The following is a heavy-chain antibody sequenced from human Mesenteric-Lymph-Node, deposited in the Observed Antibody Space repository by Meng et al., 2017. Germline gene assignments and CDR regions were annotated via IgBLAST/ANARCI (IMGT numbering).Heavy chain of an antibody. V-gene: IGHV3-15*01. J-gene: IGHJ4*02. D-gene: IGHD2-21*02. CDR2: IKSKTDGGTT. CDR3: VRGCYGGDCSTILDF. CDR1: GFTFSNAW. Sequence: GGSLRLSCAASGFTFSNAWMSWVRQAPGKGLEWVGRIKSKTDGGTTDYAAPVKGRFTISRDDSKNMVDLQMISLKTEDTAIYYCVRGCYGGDCSTILDFWGQETPVTVSS.